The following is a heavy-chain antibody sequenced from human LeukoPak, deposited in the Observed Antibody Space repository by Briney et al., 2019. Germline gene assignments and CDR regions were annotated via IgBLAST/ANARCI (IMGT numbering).Heavy chain of an antibody. CDR2: ISDIGSI. V-gene: IGHV4-59*08. J-gene: IGHJ4*02. CDR3: AGHHPRNTVDF. D-gene: IGHD2/OR15-2a*01. CDR1: GGSISSYY. Sequence: PSETLSLTCTVSGGSISSYYWSWIRQPPGKGLEWIAYISDIGSINYNPSLKSRVTISLDTSKNQFSLKLSSVTAADTAVYYCAGHHPRNTVDFWGQGTLVTVSS.